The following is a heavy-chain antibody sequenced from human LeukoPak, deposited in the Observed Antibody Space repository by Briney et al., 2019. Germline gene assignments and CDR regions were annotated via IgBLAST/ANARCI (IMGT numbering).Heavy chain of an antibody. V-gene: IGHV4-34*01. CDR2: INHSGST. CDR3: ARVDVLLWFGELSSHAFDI. CDR1: GGSFSGYY. D-gene: IGHD3-10*01. J-gene: IGHJ3*02. Sequence: SETLSLTCAVYGGSFSGYYWSWIRQPPGKGLEWIGEINHSGSTNYNPSLKNRVTISVDTSKNQFSLKLSSVTAADTAVYYCARVDVLLWFGELSSHAFDIWGQGTMVTVSS.